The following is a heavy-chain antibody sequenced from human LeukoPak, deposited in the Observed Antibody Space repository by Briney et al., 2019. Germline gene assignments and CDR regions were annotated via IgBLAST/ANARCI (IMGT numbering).Heavy chain of an antibody. V-gene: IGHV2-5*01. CDR3: AQIVPYYYDSSGYYYYFDY. CDR1: GFSLSTRGVG. Sequence: KASGPTLVNPTQTLTLTCTFSGFSLSTRGVGVGWIRQPPGKALEWLALIYWNDDKRYSPSLKSRLTITKDTSKNPVVLTMPNMDPVDTATYYCAQIVPYYYDSSGYYYYFDYWGQGTLVTVSS. D-gene: IGHD3-22*01. J-gene: IGHJ4*02. CDR2: IYWNDDK.